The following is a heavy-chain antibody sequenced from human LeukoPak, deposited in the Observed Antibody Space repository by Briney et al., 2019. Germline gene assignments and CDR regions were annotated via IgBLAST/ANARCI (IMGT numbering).Heavy chain of an antibody. CDR2: IIPILGIA. CDR1: GGTFSSYT. CDR3: ARDFSDGGNGNWFDP. D-gene: IGHD4-23*01. V-gene: IGHV1-69*04. J-gene: IGHJ5*02. Sequence: SVKVSCKASGGTFSSYTISWVRQAPGQGLEWMGRIIPILGIANYAQKFQGRVTITADKSTSTAYMELSNLRSEDTAVYYCARDFSDGGNGNWFDPWGQGTLVTVSS.